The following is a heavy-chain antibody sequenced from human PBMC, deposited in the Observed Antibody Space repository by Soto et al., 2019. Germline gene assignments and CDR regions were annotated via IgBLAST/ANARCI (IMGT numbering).Heavy chain of an antibody. V-gene: IGHV4-31*03. Sequence: SETLSLTCTVSGGSISSGGYYWSWIRQHPGKGLEWIGYIYYSGSTYYNPSLKSRVTISVDTSKNQFSLKLSSVTAADTAVYYCARTVEQQLTPPYYYYYGMDVWGQGTTVTVS. CDR2: IYYSGST. CDR3: ARTVEQQLTPPYYYYYGMDV. D-gene: IGHD6-13*01. CDR1: GGSISSGGYY. J-gene: IGHJ6*02.